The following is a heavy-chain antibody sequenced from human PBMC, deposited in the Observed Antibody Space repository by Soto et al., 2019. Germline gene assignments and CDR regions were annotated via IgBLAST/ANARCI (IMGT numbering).Heavy chain of an antibody. D-gene: IGHD2-2*03. Sequence: GGSLRLSCAASGFTFSSYGMHWVRQAPGKGLEWVAVIWYDGSNKYYADSVKGRFTISRDNSKNTLYLQMNSLRAEDTAVYYCARVDMSTVNQLPEYWCPGTLVTVSS. CDR1: GFTFSSYG. CDR3: ARVDMSTVNQLPEY. CDR2: IWYDGSNK. J-gene: IGHJ4*02. V-gene: IGHV3-33*01.